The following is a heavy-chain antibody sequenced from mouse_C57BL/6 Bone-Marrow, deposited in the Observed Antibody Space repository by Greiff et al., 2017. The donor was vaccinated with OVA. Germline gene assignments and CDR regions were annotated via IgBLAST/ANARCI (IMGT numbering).Heavy chain of an antibody. J-gene: IGHJ2*01. CDR3: ARPFFYDYDSYFDY. CDR2: ISSGSSTI. CDR1: GFTFSDYG. V-gene: IGHV5-17*01. Sequence: EVQGVESGGGLVKPGGSLKLSCAASGFTFSDYGMHWVRQAPEKGLEWVAYISSGSSTIYYADTVKGRFTISRDNAKNTLFLHMTSLRSEDTAMYYCARPFFYDYDSYFDYWGQSTTLTVSS. D-gene: IGHD2-4*01.